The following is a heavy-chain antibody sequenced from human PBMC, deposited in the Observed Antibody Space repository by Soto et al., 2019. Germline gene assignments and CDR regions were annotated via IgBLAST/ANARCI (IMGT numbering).Heavy chain of an antibody. D-gene: IGHD6-19*01. V-gene: IGHV4-39*01. J-gene: IGHJ4*02. CDR2: IYRTGTA. CDR1: GGSISGSDYY. CDR3: ADMRGQWLPRD. Sequence: QLQLQESGPGLVEPSETLSLTCTVSGGSISGSDYYWAWLRQPPGKGLEWLGTIYRTGTAYYNPSLKSRVTLSVYPSKNQFFLIPNSVSAADTAVYFCADMRGQWLPRDWGQGTLVTVSS.